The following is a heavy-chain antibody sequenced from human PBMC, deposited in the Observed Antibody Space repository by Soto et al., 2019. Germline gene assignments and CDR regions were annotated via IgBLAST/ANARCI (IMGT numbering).Heavy chain of an antibody. D-gene: IGHD2-15*01. CDR3: ARQYCSGGSFYHPDY. V-gene: IGHV5-51*01. Sequence: RGESLKISCKGSGYTFTSYWIAWVRQMPGKGLEWMGIIYPGDPDTTYSPSFQGQVTISADKSLSTASLQWSSLRASDTAVYYCARQYCSGGSFYHPDYWGQGTPFTVSP. J-gene: IGHJ4*02. CDR1: GYTFTSYW. CDR2: IYPGDPDT.